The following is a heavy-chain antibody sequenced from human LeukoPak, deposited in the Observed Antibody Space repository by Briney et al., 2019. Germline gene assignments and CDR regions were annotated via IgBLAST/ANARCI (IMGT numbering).Heavy chain of an antibody. Sequence: SETLSLTCTVSGGSISSYYWSWIRQPAGKGLEWIGYIYYSGSTNYNPSLKSRVTISVDTSKNQFSLKLSSVTAADTAVYYCARAVAVEGYLDAFDIWGQGTMVTVSS. J-gene: IGHJ3*02. D-gene: IGHD5-24*01. CDR1: GGSISSYY. V-gene: IGHV4-59*01. CDR2: IYYSGST. CDR3: ARAVAVEGYLDAFDI.